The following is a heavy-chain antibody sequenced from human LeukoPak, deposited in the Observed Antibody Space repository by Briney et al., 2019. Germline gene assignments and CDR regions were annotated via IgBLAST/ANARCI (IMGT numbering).Heavy chain of an antibody. CDR1: GGSISSSSYY. D-gene: IGHD6-13*01. CDR2: IYYSGST. J-gene: IGHJ6*03. CDR3: ARQPRGGSSWLLYYYYYMDV. V-gene: IGHV4-39*01. Sequence: PSETLSLTCTVSGGSISSSSYYWGWIRQPPGKGLEWIGGIYYSGSTYYNPSLKSRVTISVDTSKNQFSLKLSSVTAADTAVYYCARQPRGGSSWLLYYYYYMDVWGKGTTVTVSS.